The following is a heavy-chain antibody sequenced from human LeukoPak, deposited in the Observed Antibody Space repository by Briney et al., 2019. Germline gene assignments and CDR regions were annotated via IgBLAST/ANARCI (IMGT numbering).Heavy chain of an antibody. CDR2: ISTDGYAT. CDR3: ARDVSGWYVYYYYYGMDV. CDR1: GLAFSAYK. V-gene: IGHV3-74*01. D-gene: IGHD6-19*01. Sequence: PGGSLRLSCAASGLAFSAYKMHWVRQAPRKGLVWVSRISTDGYATDYADFVQGRFTASRDNTKNTWSLEMNSLRAEDTAVYYCARDVSGWYVYYYYYGMDVWGQGTTVTVSS. J-gene: IGHJ6*02.